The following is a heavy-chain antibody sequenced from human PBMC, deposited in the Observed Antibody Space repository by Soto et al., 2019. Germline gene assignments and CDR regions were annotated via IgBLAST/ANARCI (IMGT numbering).Heavy chain of an antibody. J-gene: IGHJ4*02. D-gene: IGHD1-26*01. CDR1: GGSISSSSYY. CDR2: IYYSGRT. Sequence: SEPLSLPCTVSGGSISSSSYYWGWIRQPPGKGLEWIGSIYYSGRTYYNPSLKSRATISVDTSKNQFSLKLSSVTAADTAIYYCTRGPRADSSGTGAHWGQGTPVTVSS. V-gene: IGHV4-39*03. CDR3: TRGPRADSSGTGAH.